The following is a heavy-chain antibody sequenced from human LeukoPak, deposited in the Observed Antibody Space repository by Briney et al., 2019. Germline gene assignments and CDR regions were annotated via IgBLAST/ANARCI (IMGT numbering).Heavy chain of an antibody. CDR1: GGSISSSSYY. CDR3: ARLPPQLWFDP. Sequence: PSETLSLXCTVSGGSISSSSYYWVWIRQPPGKGLEWIGSIYYSGITYYNPCLKSRVTISVDTSKNQFSLKLSSVTAADTAVYYCARLPPQLWFDPWGQGTLVTVSS. CDR2: IYYSGIT. D-gene: IGHD1-1*01. V-gene: IGHV4-39*01. J-gene: IGHJ5*02.